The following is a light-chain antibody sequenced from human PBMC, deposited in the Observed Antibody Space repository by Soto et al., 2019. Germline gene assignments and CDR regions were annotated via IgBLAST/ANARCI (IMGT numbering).Light chain of an antibody. CDR3: QQYNNWPRT. CDR2: GTS. CDR1: QSVNSN. V-gene: IGKV3-15*01. J-gene: IGKJ1*01. Sequence: EIVMTQSPTTVSLSPLERASLSCRASQSVNSNLAWYQQKAGQAPRLLIYGTSTRATGIPARFSGSGSGTDFTLTISSLQFEDFAVYYCQQYNNWPRTFGQGTKVDI.